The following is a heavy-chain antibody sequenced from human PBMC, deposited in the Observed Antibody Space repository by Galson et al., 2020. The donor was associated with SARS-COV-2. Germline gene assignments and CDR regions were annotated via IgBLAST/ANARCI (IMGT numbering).Heavy chain of an antibody. CDR3: ANQGDSVTGNSWFDP. V-gene: IGHV4-38-2*01. Sequence: SETLSLTCAVSGYSISSGYYWGWIRPPPGKGLEWNGSIYHSGSTYYTPSLKSRVTISVDTSKNHFSLKLSSVTAADTAVYYCANQGDSVTGNSWFDPWGQGALVTVSS. CDR2: IYHSGST. CDR1: GYSISSGYY. D-gene: IGHD2-8*02. J-gene: IGHJ5*02.